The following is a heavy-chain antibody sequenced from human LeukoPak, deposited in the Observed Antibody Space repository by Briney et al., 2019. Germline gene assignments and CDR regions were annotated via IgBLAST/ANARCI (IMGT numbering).Heavy chain of an antibody. Sequence: GGSLRLSCAASGFTFSSYGMHWVRQAPGKGLEWVSSISSSSSYIYYADSVKGRFTISRDNAKNSLYLQMNSLRAEDTAVYYCARDPALTGPNDAFDIWGQGTMVTVSS. V-gene: IGHV3-21*01. CDR2: ISSSSSYI. D-gene: IGHD7-27*01. J-gene: IGHJ3*02. CDR1: GFTFSSYG. CDR3: ARDPALTGPNDAFDI.